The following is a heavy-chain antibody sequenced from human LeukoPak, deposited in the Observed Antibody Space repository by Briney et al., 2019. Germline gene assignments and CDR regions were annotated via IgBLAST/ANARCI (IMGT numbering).Heavy chain of an antibody. V-gene: IGHV1-2*06. CDR2: INPNSGGT. CDR3: ARYYYDSSGFSAFDI. CDR1: GYTFTGYY. D-gene: IGHD3-22*01. J-gene: IGHJ3*02. Sequence: ASVKVSCKASGYTFTGYYMHWVRQAPGQGLEWMGRINPNSGGTNYAQKFQGRVTMTRDTSISTAYMELSRLRSDDTAVYYCARYYYDSSGFSAFDIWGQGTMVTVSS.